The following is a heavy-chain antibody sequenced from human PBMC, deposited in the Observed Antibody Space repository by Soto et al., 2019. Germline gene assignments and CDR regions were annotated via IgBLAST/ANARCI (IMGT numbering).Heavy chain of an antibody. CDR1: GYTFTSYG. CDR2: ISAYNGNT. D-gene: IGHD3-10*01. Sequence: QVQLVQSGAEVKKPGASVKVSCKASGYTFTSYGISWVRQAPGQGLEWMGWISAYNGNTNYAQKLQGRVTMTTDTSTSTAYMELRSLRSDDTAVYYCARDQERLMVRRVITQPLEFDPWGQGTLVTVAS. CDR3: ARDQERLMVRRVITQPLEFDP. V-gene: IGHV1-18*01. J-gene: IGHJ5*02.